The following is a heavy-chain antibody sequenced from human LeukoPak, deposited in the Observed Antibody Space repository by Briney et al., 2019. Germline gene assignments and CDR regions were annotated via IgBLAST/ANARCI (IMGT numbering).Heavy chain of an antibody. D-gene: IGHD5-18*01. J-gene: IGHJ4*02. CDR3: ARTARHLDY. Sequence: GGSLRLSCEASGFTFSDPYMSWIRQAPGKGLECLSYISGSGTDINYADSVRDRFTISRDNAKNLLYLQMNDLRVEDTAVYYCARTARHLDYWGQGTLVTVSS. CDR2: ISGSGTDI. CDR1: GFTFSDPY. V-gene: IGHV3-11*04.